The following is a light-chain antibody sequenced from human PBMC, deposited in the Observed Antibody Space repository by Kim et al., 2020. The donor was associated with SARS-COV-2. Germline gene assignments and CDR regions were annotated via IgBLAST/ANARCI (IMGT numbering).Light chain of an antibody. Sequence: QSVVAQPASVSGSPGQSITISCAGTSSDVGNYNYVSWYQQNPGEAPKLIIYDVIKRPSGVSNRFSGSKSGNTASLTISGLQAEDEADYYCSSYTRSNTLIFGGGTQLTVL. V-gene: IGLV2-14*01. CDR1: SSDVGNYNY. J-gene: IGLJ2*01. CDR2: DVI. CDR3: SSYTRSNTLI.